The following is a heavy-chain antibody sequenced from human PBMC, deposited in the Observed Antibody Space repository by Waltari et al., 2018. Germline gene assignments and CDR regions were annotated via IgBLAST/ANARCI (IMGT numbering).Heavy chain of an antibody. CDR1: GFTFDDYA. CDR2: ISWNSGSI. D-gene: IGHD5-18*01. V-gene: IGHV3-9*01. J-gene: IGHJ4*02. Sequence: EVQLVESGGGLVQPGRSLRLSCAASGFTFDDYAMHWVRHAPGKGLEWVSGISWNSGSIGYADSVKGRFTISRDNAKNSLYLQMNSLRAEDTALYYCAKDRGYSYVSDYFDYWGQGTLVTVSS. CDR3: AKDRGYSYVSDYFDY.